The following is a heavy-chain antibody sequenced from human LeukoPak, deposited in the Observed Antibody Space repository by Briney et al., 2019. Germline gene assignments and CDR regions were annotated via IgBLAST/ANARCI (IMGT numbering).Heavy chain of an antibody. Sequence: GASVKVSCKASGYTFTSYDINWVRQATGQGLEWMGWMNPNSGNTGYAQKFQGRVTITRNTSISTAYMELSSLRSEDTAVYYCARGRAAAAPYYYYYMDVWGKGTTVTVSS. J-gene: IGHJ6*03. CDR2: MNPNSGNT. CDR1: GYTFTSYD. V-gene: IGHV1-8*03. CDR3: ARGRAAAAPYYYYYMDV. D-gene: IGHD6-13*01.